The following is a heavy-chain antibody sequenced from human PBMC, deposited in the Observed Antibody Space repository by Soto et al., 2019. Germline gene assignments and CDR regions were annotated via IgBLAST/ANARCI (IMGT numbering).Heavy chain of an antibody. CDR2: IYHVGRV. V-gene: IGHV4-38-2*01. CDR1: GYPLASGYY. Sequence: PSRNPYITSPLYGYPLASGYYSAGVRQSPGKGLWWIGSIYHVGRVYYKPCLNGRVALSMDTSKNHFSLKLTSVTAADTAVYYCARTFYYHGREVGGKGNKVT. CDR3: ARTFYYHGREV. D-gene: IGHD3-16*01. J-gene: IGHJ6*04.